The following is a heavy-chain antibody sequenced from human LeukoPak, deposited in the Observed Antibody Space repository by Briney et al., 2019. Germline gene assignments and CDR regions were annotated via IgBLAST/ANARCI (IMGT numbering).Heavy chain of an antibody. CDR1: GFTFSRYW. CDR3: ARDDWGPGDH. J-gene: IGHJ4*02. Sequence: TGWSLRLSCTTSGFTFSRYWMSWVRQAPGRGLEWVANINLDGREIYYVDSVKGRFTISRDNAQNSLYLQMNSLRGEDTAVYYCARDDWGPGDHWGQGTLVTVSS. CDR2: INLDGREI. V-gene: IGHV3-7*01. D-gene: IGHD3-9*01.